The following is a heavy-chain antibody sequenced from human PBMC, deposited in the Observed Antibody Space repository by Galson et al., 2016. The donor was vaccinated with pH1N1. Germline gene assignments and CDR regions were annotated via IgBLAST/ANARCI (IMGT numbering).Heavy chain of an antibody. Sequence: SLRLSCAPSGFSVSNNHMSWVRQAPGKGLEWVSVIYRGGGTYYADSLEGRFTISRDDSKNMLYLQMNSLRVDDTAIYYCTGTLLSFGEPNNADFWGQGTQVTVSS. J-gene: IGHJ4*02. CDR2: IYRGGGT. CDR3: TGTLLSFGEPNNADF. CDR1: GFSVSNNH. D-gene: IGHD3-10*01. V-gene: IGHV3-53*01.